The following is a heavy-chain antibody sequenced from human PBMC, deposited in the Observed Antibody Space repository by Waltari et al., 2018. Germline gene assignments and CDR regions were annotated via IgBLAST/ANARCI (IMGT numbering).Heavy chain of an antibody. CDR3: ASSQIAAAGYWYFDL. V-gene: IGHV5-51*01. D-gene: IGHD6-13*01. CDR1: GYSFTSYW. CDR2: IYPGDSDT. J-gene: IGHJ2*01. Sequence: EVQLVQSGAEVKRPGESLKISCKGSGYSFTSYWIGWVRQMPGKGLEWMGIIYPGDSDTRYSPSFQGQVTISADKSISTAYLQWSSLKASDTAMYYCASSQIAAAGYWYFDLWGRGTLVTVSS.